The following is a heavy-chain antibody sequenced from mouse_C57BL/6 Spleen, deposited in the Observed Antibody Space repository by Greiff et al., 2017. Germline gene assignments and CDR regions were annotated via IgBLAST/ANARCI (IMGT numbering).Heavy chain of an antibody. D-gene: IGHD2-12*01. CDR1: GYTFTSYW. J-gene: IGHJ2*01. Sequence: VQLQQPGAELVKPGASVKLSCKASGYTFTSYWMQWVKQRPGQGLEWIGEIDPSDSYTNYNQKFKGKATLTVDTSSSTAYMQLSSLTSEDSAVYYCALRRGFDYWGQGTTLTVSS. CDR3: ALRRGFDY. V-gene: IGHV1-50*01. CDR2: IDPSDSYT.